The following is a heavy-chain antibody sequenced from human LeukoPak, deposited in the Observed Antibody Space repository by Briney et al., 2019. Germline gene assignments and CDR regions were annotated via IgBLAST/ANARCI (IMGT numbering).Heavy chain of an antibody. J-gene: IGHJ4*02. CDR3: ARRVPEVGYSYGYFDY. V-gene: IGHV1-69*13. CDR1: GGTFSSYA. D-gene: IGHD5-18*01. Sequence: ASVKVSCKASGGTFSSYAISWVRQAPGQGLEWMGGIIPIFGTANYAQKFQGRVTITADESTSTAYMELSSLRSEDTAVYHCARRVPEVGYSYGYFDYWGQGTLVTVSS. CDR2: IIPIFGTA.